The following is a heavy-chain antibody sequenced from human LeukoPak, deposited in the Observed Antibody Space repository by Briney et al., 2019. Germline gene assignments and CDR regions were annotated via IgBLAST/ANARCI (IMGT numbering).Heavy chain of an antibody. V-gene: IGHV3-74*01. CDR3: ARDDDFWSRYGPHYFDY. D-gene: IGHD3-3*01. J-gene: IGHJ4*02. Sequence: GGSLRLSCAASGFTFNNYWIHWVRQAPGKGLVWVPRVNPGGSIANFADSVKGRFTISRDNAKNSLYLQMNNLRAEDTAVYYCARDDDFWSRYGPHYFDYWGQGTLVTVSS. CDR1: GFTFNNYW. CDR2: VNPGGSIA.